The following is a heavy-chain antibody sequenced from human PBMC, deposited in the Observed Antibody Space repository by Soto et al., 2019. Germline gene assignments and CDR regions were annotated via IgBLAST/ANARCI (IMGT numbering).Heavy chain of an antibody. V-gene: IGHV3-48*02. J-gene: IGHJ6*02. CDR1: GFSFSTYS. Sequence: EVPLVESGGGLVQPGGSLRLSCAASGFSFSTYSMNWVRQAPGKGLEWVSYISSRSYTIYYVDSVKGRFTISRDNAKNSLYLQMNSLRDEDTAVYYCARGGSSSDTGMDVWGQGTTVTVSS. D-gene: IGHD6-6*01. CDR3: ARGGSSSDTGMDV. CDR2: ISSRSYTI.